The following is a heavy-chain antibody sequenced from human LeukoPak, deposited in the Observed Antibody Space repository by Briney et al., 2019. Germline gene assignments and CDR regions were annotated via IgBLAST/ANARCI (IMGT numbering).Heavy chain of an antibody. D-gene: IGHD3-22*01. J-gene: IGHJ4*02. CDR3: ARDSRGYYDRSGYFDH. V-gene: IGHV4-61*01. Sequence: PSESLSLTCAVSGDSVSSDSYYWGWIRQPPGKGLEWIGYIYYSGTTKQNPSLKRRVTLSVDTSKNQLYLKLNSVTAADTAVYYCARDSRGYYDRSGYFDHWGQGTLVTVSS. CDR1: GDSVSSDSYY. CDR2: IYYSGTT.